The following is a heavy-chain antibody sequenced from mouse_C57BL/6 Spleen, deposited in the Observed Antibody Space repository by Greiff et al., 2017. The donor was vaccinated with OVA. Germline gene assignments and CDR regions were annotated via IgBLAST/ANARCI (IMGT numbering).Heavy chain of an antibody. V-gene: IGHV5-17*01. Sequence: EVQLVESGGGLVKPGGSLKLSCAASGFTFSDYGMHWVRQAPEKGLEWVAYISSGSSTIYYADTVKGRFTISRDNAKNTLFLQMTSLRSEDTAMYYCADGYQGAMDYWGQGTSVTVSS. CDR2: ISSGSSTI. D-gene: IGHD2-3*01. CDR1: GFTFSDYG. CDR3: ADGYQGAMDY. J-gene: IGHJ4*01.